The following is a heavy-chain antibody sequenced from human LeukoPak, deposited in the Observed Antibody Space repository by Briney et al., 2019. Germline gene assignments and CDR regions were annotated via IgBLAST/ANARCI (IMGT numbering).Heavy chain of an antibody. J-gene: IGHJ6*03. CDR1: GYNFTKSW. CDR2: IYPGDSDT. V-gene: IGHV5-51*01. D-gene: IGHD3-10*01. Sequence: GESLKISCKGSGYNFTKSWIGWVLQMPGKGLEWMGIIYPGDSDTRYSPSFQGQVTISADKSISTAYLQWSSLKASDTAIYYCARQALSYYYGSGRVIYYYYYYMDVWGKGTTVTVSS. CDR3: ARQALSYYYGSGRVIYYYYYYMDV.